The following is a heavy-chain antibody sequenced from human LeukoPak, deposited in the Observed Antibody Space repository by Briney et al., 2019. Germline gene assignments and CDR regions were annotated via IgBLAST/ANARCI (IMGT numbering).Heavy chain of an antibody. CDR2: INHSGST. CDR1: GGSFSGYY. D-gene: IGHD3-9*01. V-gene: IGHV4-34*01. CDR3: ARYYDILTGYYRAGNWFDP. J-gene: IGHJ5*02. Sequence: SETLSLTCAVYGGSFSGYYWSWIRQPPGKGLEWIGEINHSGSTNYNPSLKSRVTISVDTSKNRFSLKLSSVTAADTAVYYCARYYDILTGYYRAGNWFDPWGQGTLVTVSS.